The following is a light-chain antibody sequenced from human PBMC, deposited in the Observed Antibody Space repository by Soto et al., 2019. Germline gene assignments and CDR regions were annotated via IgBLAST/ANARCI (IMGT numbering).Light chain of an antibody. CDR2: KAS. V-gene: IGKV1-5*03. Sequence: IPLTPSPSTLSTSVGDIVTITCRASQTINRWLAWCQQKPGEVPKLLIYKASVLESGVPSRFSGSGSGTEFTLTISRLQPEDVATYYGQHWSFGQGTKVDVK. CDR3: QHWS. J-gene: IGKJ1*01. CDR1: QTINRW.